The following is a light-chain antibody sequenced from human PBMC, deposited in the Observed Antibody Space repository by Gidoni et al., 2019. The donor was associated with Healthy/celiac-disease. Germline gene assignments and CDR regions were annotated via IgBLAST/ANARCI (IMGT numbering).Light chain of an antibody. J-gene: IGLJ2*01. CDR2: GNS. V-gene: IGLV1-40*01. Sequence: QSVLTQPPSVPGAPGQRVTISCTGSRSNIGAGYDVHWYQQLPGTAPKLLIYGNSNRPSGVPDRFSGSKSGTSASLAITGLRAEDEADYYCQSYDSSLSALVFGGGTKLTVL. CDR1: RSNIGAGYD. CDR3: QSYDSSLSALV.